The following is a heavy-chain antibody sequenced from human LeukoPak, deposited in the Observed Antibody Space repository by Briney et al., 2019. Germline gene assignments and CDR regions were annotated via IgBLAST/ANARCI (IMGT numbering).Heavy chain of an antibody. CDR2: ISFSSTHI. J-gene: IGHJ3*01. V-gene: IGHV3-21*06. CDR1: GFIFSNYG. CDR3: ATDHGRGFWSGYTAFDV. Sequence: PGGSLRLSCAASGFIFSNYGMSWVRQSPGKGLEWVSSISFSSTHIYYADSIQGRFTISRDNAENSLYLQMNSLRAEDTAVYYCATDHGRGFWSGYTAFDVWGQGIVVTVSS. D-gene: IGHD3-3*01.